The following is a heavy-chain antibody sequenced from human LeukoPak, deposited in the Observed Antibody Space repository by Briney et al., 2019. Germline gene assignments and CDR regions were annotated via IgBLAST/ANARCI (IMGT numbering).Heavy chain of an antibody. Sequence: GGSLRLSCGASGITFSSYGMHWVRQAPGKGLEWVAVIWYDGSNKYYADSVKGRFTISRDNSKNTLYLQMNSLRAEDTAVYYCAREASSGYYERHLDYWGQGTLVTVSS. D-gene: IGHD3-22*01. V-gene: IGHV3-33*01. CDR1: GITFSSYG. J-gene: IGHJ4*02. CDR3: AREASSGYYERHLDY. CDR2: IWYDGSNK.